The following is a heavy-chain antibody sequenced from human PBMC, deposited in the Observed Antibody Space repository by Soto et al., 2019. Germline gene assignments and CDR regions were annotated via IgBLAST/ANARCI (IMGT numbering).Heavy chain of an antibody. CDR3: ARLRLTGYFDY. CDR2: VSTSSSYT. J-gene: IGHJ4*02. CDR1: GFTFSDHY. V-gene: IGHV3-11*03. Sequence: GSLRLSCVASGFTFSDHYMTWIRQAPGKGLEWLSYVSTSSSYTNYADSVKGRFTISRDNAMNSLYLQMNSLRAEDTAVYYCARLRLTGYFDYWGQGTLVTVSS.